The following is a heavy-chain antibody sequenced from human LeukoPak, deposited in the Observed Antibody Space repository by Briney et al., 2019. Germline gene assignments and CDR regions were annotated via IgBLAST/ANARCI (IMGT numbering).Heavy chain of an antibody. Sequence: ASVKASCKASGYNFITYGFSWVRQAPGQGLEWMGWINPYHGKTKYAQKFQGRVTMTTDTSTSTAYMELGSLRSEDTAVYYCARAHVSSSSMDFQHWGQGTLVTVSS. J-gene: IGHJ1*01. CDR2: INPYHGKT. D-gene: IGHD6-6*01. CDR1: GYNFITYG. CDR3: ARAHVSSSSMDFQH. V-gene: IGHV1-18*01.